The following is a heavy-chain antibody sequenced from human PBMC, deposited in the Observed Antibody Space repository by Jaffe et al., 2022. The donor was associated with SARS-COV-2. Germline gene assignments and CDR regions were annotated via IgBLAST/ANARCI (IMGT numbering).Heavy chain of an antibody. D-gene: IGHD2-15*01. CDR1: GFTFSSYW. V-gene: IGHV3-7*01. CDR2: IKQDGSEK. J-gene: IGHJ4*02. Sequence: EVQLVESGGGLVQPGGSLRLSCAASGFTFSSYWMSWVRQAPGKGLEWVANIKQDGSEKYYVDSVKGRFTISRDNAKNSLYLQMNSLRAEDTAVYYCARDSVTPTLYYFDYWGQGTLVTVSS. CDR3: ARDSVTPTLYYFDY.